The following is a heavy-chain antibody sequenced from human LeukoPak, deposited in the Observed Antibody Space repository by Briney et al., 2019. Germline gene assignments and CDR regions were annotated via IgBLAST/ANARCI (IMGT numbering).Heavy chain of an antibody. CDR2: ISGGGATT. CDR3: ARNQQLGGHSYYYYGMDV. J-gene: IGHJ6*02. CDR1: GFTSIAYA. D-gene: IGHD3-16*01. V-gene: IGHV3-23*01. Sequence: GGSLRLSCVGSGFTSIAYALTWARQAPGKGLEWVSGISGGGATTYYADSVKGRFTISRDNSKNTLYLQMNSLRADDTAIYYCARNQQLGGHSYYYYGMDVWGQGTTVTVSS.